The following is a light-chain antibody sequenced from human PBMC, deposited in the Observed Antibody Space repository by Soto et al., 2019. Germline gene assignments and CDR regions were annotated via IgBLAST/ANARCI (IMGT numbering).Light chain of an antibody. CDR3: HQYAISPWT. V-gene: IGKV3-20*01. CDR2: DAS. J-gene: IGKJ1*01. Sequence: IVLTQSPGTLSLSPGERATLSCRASENVATNYLAWYQQKPGQAPRLLIFDASNRAADIPDRFSGSGSGTDFTLIISRLEPEDFAVYHCHQYAISPWTFGQGTKLEVK. CDR1: ENVATNY.